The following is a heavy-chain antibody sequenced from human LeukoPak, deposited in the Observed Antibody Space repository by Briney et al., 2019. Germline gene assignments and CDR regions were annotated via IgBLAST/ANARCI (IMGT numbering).Heavy chain of an antibody. CDR2: MSNTGNTK. CDR1: GFIFSNYP. Sequence: GGSLRLSCAASGFIFSNYPIHWVRQTPDKGLECVAVMSNTGNTKYYANSVRGRFTVSRDNSKNTVYLQMNSLRVEDTAVYYCARMRAARYFDYWGQGTLVTVSS. D-gene: IGHD6-6*01. CDR3: ARMRAARYFDY. V-gene: IGHV3-30-3*01. J-gene: IGHJ4*02.